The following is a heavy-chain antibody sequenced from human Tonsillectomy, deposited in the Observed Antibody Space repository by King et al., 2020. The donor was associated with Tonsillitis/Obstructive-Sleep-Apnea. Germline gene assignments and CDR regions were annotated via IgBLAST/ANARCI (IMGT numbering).Heavy chain of an antibody. CDR2: IYYSGST. Sequence: QLQESGPGLVKPSETLSLTCTVSGGSISSSSYYWGWIRQPPGKGLEWIGSIYYSGSTYYNPSLKSRVTISVDTSKNQFSLKLSSVTAADTAVYYCARHYDFWGGYYNPWGQGTLVTVSS. J-gene: IGHJ5*02. CDR1: GGSISSSSYY. D-gene: IGHD3-3*01. CDR3: ARHYDFWGGYYNP. V-gene: IGHV4-39*01.